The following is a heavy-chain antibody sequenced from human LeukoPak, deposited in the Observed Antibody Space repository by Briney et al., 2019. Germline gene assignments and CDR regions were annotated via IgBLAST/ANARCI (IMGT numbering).Heavy chain of an antibody. J-gene: IGHJ4*02. V-gene: IGHV4-39*01. CDR2: IYYSGST. Sequence: PSETLSLTCTVSGGSISSSSYYWGWIRQPPGKGLEWIGSIYYSGSTYYNPSLKSRVTISVDTSKNQFSLKLSSVTAADTAVYYCARGHSSSWPLFDYWGQGTLVTVSS. CDR3: ARGHSSSWPLFDY. D-gene: IGHD6-13*01. CDR1: GGSISSSSYY.